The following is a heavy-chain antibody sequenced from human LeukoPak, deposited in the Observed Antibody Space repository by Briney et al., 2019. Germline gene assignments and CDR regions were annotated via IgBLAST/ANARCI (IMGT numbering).Heavy chain of an antibody. CDR1: GGSFSGYY. D-gene: IGHD2-15*01. V-gene: IGHV4-59*08. J-gene: IGHJ4*02. Sequence: PSETLSLTCAVYGGSFSGYYWTWIRQPPGKGLEWIGYIYYSGSTNYNPSLKSRVTISVDTSKNQFSLKLSSVTAADTAVYYCARHLNWGDICYFLDYGGQGTLVTVSS. CDR3: ARHLNWGDICYFLDY. CDR2: IYYSGST.